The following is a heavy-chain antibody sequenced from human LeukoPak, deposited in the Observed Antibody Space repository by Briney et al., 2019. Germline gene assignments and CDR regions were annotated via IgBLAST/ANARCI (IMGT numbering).Heavy chain of an antibody. CDR2: IKSKKDGGTT. J-gene: IGHJ5*02. CDR3: TKGIVGASTDWLDP. D-gene: IGHD1-26*01. CDR1: GFAFSNAW. Sequence: GGSLRLSCAASGFAFSNAWMSWVRQAPGKGLEWVGRIKSKKDGGTTDYAAPVKGRFTISRDDSKNTLYLQMNSLKTEDTAVYYCTKGIVGASTDWLDPWGQGTQVTVSS. V-gene: IGHV3-15*01.